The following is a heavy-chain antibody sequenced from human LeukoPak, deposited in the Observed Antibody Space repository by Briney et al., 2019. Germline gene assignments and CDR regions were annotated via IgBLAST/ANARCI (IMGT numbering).Heavy chain of an antibody. V-gene: IGHV4-59*12. CDR1: GGSISSYY. D-gene: IGHD3-10*01. CDR2: IYYSGST. Sequence: SETLSLTCTVSGGSISSYYWSWIRQPPGKGLEWIGYIYYSGSTNYNPSLKSRVTISVDTSKNQFFLKVSSVTAADTAVYFCATGAGPFDYWGQGILVTVSS. CDR3: ATGAGPFDY. J-gene: IGHJ4*02.